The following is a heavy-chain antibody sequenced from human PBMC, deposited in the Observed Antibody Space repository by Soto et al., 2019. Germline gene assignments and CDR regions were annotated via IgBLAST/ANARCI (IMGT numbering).Heavy chain of an antibody. CDR1: GFTFSNYA. Sequence: EVHLLESGGDVVQPGRSLRLSCAASGFTFSNYAMNWIRQAPGKGLEWLSSISANGRNAYYADSVKGRFTISRDRSKYTLYRQLDSLRVEDTAIYFCAKDLSSLGWLALGAPFDSWGQGTLVTVSS. D-gene: IGHD3-22*01. CDR3: AKDLSSLGWLALGAPFDS. J-gene: IGHJ4*02. V-gene: IGHV3-23*01. CDR2: ISANGRNA.